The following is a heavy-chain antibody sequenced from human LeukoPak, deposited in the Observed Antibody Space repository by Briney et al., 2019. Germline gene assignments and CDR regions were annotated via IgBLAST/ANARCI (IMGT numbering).Heavy chain of an antibody. CDR3: ARDGIAAVDFDY. V-gene: IGHV3-74*01. Sequence: PGGSLRLSCAASGFTFSTYWMHWVRQAPGKGLVWVSRVNGDGSSTNYAVSVKGRFTISRDNAKNTLYLQMNSLRAEDTAVYYCARDGIAAVDFDYWGQGILVTVSS. CDR1: GFTFSTYW. CDR2: VNGDGSST. J-gene: IGHJ4*02. D-gene: IGHD6-13*01.